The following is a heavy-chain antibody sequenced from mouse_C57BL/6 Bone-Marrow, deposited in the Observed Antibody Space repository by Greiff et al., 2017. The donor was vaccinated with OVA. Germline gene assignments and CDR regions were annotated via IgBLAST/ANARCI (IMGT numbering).Heavy chain of an antibody. J-gene: IGHJ3*01. Sequence: VQLQQSGAELARPGASVKLSCKASGYTFTSYGISWVKQRTGQGLEWIGEIYPRSGNTYYNEKFKGKATLTADKSSSTAYMELRSLTSEDSAVYFCATRGYGSSLFAHWGQGTLVTVSA. CDR2: IYPRSGNT. D-gene: IGHD1-1*01. CDR3: ATRGYGSSLFAH. V-gene: IGHV1-81*01. CDR1: GYTFTSYG.